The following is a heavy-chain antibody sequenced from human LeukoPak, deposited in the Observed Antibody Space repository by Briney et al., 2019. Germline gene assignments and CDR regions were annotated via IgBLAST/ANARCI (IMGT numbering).Heavy chain of an antibody. CDR3: ANRVVPAATGNWFDP. Sequence: SVQVSCKASGGTFSSYAISWVRQAPGQGLEWMGGIIPIFGTANYAQKFQGRVTITADESTSTAYMELSSLRSEDTAVYYCANRVVPAATGNWFDPWGQGTLVTVSS. V-gene: IGHV1-69*13. CDR1: GGTFSSYA. J-gene: IGHJ5*02. CDR2: IIPIFGTA. D-gene: IGHD2-2*01.